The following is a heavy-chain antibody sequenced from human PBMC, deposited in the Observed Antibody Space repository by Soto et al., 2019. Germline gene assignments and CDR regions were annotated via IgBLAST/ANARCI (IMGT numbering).Heavy chain of an antibody. Sequence: QVQLQQWGAGLLKPSETLSLTGAVYGGSFSGYYWSWIRQPPGKGLEWIGEINNIGSSNYNPSLTPRVTISVDTSKNQFSPKLSSVTAADTAVYYCARTGGVTSIHPYFFDYCGQGTLVTVSS. CDR1: GGSFSGYY. D-gene: IGHD3-16*01. J-gene: IGHJ4*02. CDR3: ARTGGVTSIHPYFFDY. V-gene: IGHV4-34*01. CDR2: INNIGSS.